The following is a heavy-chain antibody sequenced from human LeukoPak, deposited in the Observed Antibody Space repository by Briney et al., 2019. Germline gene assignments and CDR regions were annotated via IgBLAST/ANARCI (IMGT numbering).Heavy chain of an antibody. J-gene: IGHJ4*02. CDR2: MYYSGST. CDR1: GGSISNYY. V-gene: IGHV4-59*01. CDR3: ARGLGNSSGKARSFDY. Sequence: SETLSLTCSVSGGSISNYYWSWIRQPPGKGLEWIGYMYYSGSTKYNPSLKSRLTISVDTSKNQFSLKVSSVTAADTAVYYCARGLGNSSGKARSFDYRGQGTLVTVSS. D-gene: IGHD6-19*01.